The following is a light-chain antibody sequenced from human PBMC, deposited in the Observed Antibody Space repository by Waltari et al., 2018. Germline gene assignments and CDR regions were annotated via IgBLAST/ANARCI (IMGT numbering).Light chain of an antibody. CDR2: EVS. CDR1: SSDVGGXNY. CDR3: SSYTSSSTVV. V-gene: IGLV2-14*01. J-gene: IGLJ2*01. Sequence: QSALTQPASVSGSPGQSITISCTGTSSDVGGXNYVSWYQQHPGKAPKLMIYEVSNRPSGVSNRFSGSKSGNTASLTISGLQAEDEADYYCSSYTSSSTVVFGGGTKLTVL.